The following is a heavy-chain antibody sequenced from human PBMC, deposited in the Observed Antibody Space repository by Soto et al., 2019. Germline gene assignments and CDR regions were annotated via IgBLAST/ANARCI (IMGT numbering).Heavy chain of an antibody. J-gene: IGHJ6*02. CDR3: ASSSGSHYYYYGMDV. V-gene: IGHV4-59*01. Sequence: SETLSLTCTVSGGSISSYYWSWIRQPPGKGLEWIGYIYYSGSTNYNPSLKSRVTISVDTSKNQFSLKLSSVTAADTAVYYCASSSGSHYYYYGMDVWGQGTTVTVSS. D-gene: IGHD3-10*01. CDR1: GGSISSYY. CDR2: IYYSGST.